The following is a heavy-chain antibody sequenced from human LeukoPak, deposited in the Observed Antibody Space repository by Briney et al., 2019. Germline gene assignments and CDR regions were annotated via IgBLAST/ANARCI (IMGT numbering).Heavy chain of an antibody. D-gene: IGHD2-15*01. Sequence: GGSLRLSCAASGFTFSSYGMHWVRQAPGKGLEWVAFIRYDGSNKYYADSVKGRFTISRDSAKNTLYLQMNSLRADDTAVYYCARVRFLSLTPYYFDYWGQETLVTVSS. CDR1: GFTFSSYG. CDR2: IRYDGSNK. J-gene: IGHJ4*02. CDR3: ARVRFLSLTPYYFDY. V-gene: IGHV3-30*02.